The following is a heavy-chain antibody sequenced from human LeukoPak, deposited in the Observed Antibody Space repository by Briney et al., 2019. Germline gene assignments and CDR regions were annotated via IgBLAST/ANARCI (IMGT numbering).Heavy chain of an antibody. D-gene: IGHD2-2*01. V-gene: IGHV1-2*02. J-gene: IGHJ5*02. CDR3: ARLLDCSSTSCYFWFDP. CDR1: GYTFTGYY. CDR2: INPNSGGT. Sequence: ASVKVSCKASGYTFTGYYMHWVRQAPGQGLEWMGWINPNSGGTNYAQKFQGRVTMTRDTSISTAYMELSRLRSDDTAVYYCARLLDCSSTSCYFWFDPWGQGTLVTVSS.